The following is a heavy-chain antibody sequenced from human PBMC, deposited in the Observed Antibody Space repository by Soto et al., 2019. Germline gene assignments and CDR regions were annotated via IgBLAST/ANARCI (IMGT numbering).Heavy chain of an antibody. J-gene: IGHJ5*02. CDR1: GFTVSSNY. CDR2: IYSGGST. CDR3: ARDGRYCSSTSCSQHNWFDP. V-gene: IGHV3-53*04. D-gene: IGHD2-2*01. Sequence: PGGSLRLSCAASGFTVSSNYMSWVRQAPGKGLEWVSVIYSGGSTYYADSVKGRFTISRHNSKNTLYLQMNNLRAEDTAVYYCARDGRYCSSTSCSQHNWFDPWGQGTLVTVSS.